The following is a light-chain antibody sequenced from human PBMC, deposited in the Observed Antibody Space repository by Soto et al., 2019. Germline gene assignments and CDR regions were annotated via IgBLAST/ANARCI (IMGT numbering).Light chain of an antibody. CDR1: RSDVGGYNF. J-gene: IGLJ2*01. V-gene: IGLV2-14*01. Sequence: QSALTQPASVSGSPGQSITISCTGTRSDVGGYNFVSWYQQHPGKVPKLLIYDVTHRPSGVSNRSSATKSANTASLTISGLQAEDEADYYCSSYTSTNTLVFGGGTKVTVL. CDR3: SSYTSTNTLV. CDR2: DVT.